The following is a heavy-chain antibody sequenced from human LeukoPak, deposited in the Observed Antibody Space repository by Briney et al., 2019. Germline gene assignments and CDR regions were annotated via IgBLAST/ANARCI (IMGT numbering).Heavy chain of an antibody. CDR3: ARDTRVKENNWFDP. Sequence: SETLSLTCTVSGGSISSYYWSWIRQPPGKGLEWIGYIYYSGSTNYNPSLKSRVTISVDTSKNQFSLKLSSVTAADTAVYYCARDTRVKENNWFDPWGQGTLVTVSS. D-gene: IGHD3-22*01. V-gene: IGHV4-59*01. J-gene: IGHJ5*02. CDR1: GGSISSYY. CDR2: IYYSGST.